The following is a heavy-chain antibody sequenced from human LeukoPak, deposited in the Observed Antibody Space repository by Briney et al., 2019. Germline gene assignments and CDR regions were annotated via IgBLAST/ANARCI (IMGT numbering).Heavy chain of an antibody. CDR1: GFTFSSYA. J-gene: IGHJ5*02. D-gene: IGHD2-2*01. CDR2: ISGSGGST. Sequence: GGSLRLSCAASGFTFSSYAMSWARQAPGKGLEWVSAISGSGGSTYYADSVKGRFTTSRDNSKNTLYLQMNSLRAEDTAVYYCARDIVVVPAAGFDPWGQGTLVTVSS. CDR3: ARDIVVVPAAGFDP. V-gene: IGHV3-23*01.